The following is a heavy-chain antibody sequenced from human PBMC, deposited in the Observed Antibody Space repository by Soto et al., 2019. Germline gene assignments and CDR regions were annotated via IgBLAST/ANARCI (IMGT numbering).Heavy chain of an antibody. Sequence: PGGSLRLSCAVSAFTVSTNYMTWVRQAPGKGLEWVSVIYGGGATYYADSVQGRFTISRDSSKNTLYLHMNSLRAEDTAVYYCYVWGSPRSPWFDYLVQGTMVTVSS. J-gene: IGHJ4*02. D-gene: IGHD3-16*01. CDR3: YVWGSPRSPWFDY. V-gene: IGHV3-53*01. CDR2: IYGGGAT. CDR1: AFTVSTNY.